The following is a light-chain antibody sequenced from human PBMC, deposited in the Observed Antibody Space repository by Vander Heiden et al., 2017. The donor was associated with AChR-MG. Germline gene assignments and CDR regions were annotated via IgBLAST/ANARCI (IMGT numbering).Light chain of an antibody. CDR3: QQSDMTPVT. CDR2: AAS. Sequence: DIQMTQSPSSLSASVGDKVTISCRTSQTVSDNLNWYQQKPGIAPNLLIYAASHLQIGVPSRFRGSGSGTDFTLTITSLQPEDFATYFCQQSDMTPVTFGGGTKVEI. CDR1: QTVSDN. J-gene: IGKJ4*01. V-gene: IGKV1-39*01.